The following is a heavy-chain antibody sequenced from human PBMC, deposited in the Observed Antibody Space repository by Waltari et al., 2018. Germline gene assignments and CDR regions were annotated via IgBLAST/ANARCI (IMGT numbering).Heavy chain of an antibody. D-gene: IGHD2-15*01. J-gene: IGHJ4*02. V-gene: IGHV1-8*03. CDR3: ARAVYCSGGSCYDFDY. Sequence: QVQLVQSGAEVKKPGASVKVSCKASGYTFTSYDINWVRKATGQGLEWMGWMNPNSGNTGYAQKFQGRVTITRNTSISTAYMELSSLRSEDTAVYYCARAVYCSGGSCYDFDYWGQGTLVTVSS. CDR2: MNPNSGNT. CDR1: GYTFTSYD.